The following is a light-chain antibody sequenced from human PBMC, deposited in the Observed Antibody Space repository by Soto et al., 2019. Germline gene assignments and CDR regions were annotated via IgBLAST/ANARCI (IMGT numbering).Light chain of an antibody. Sequence: SVLTRPPSASGSPGQSVTISCTGTSSDVGGYDFVAWHQQHPGKAPRLMIYDVSKRPSGVPDRFSGSKSGYTASLTVSGLQAEDEADYYCSSFVGGNIYVFGTGTKATVL. CDR3: SSFVGGNIYV. J-gene: IGLJ1*01. V-gene: IGLV2-8*01. CDR1: SSDVGGYDF. CDR2: DVS.